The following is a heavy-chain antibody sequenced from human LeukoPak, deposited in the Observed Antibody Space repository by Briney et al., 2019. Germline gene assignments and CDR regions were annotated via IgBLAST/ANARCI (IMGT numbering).Heavy chain of an antibody. J-gene: IGHJ4*02. CDR3: ARDYYDSSALRFDY. CDR1: GFTFSDYY. V-gene: IGHV3-11*01. Sequence: PGGSLRLSCAASGFTFSDYYMSWIRQAPGKGLEWVSYISSSGSTTYYADSVKGRFTISRDNAKNSLYLQMNSLRAEDTAVYYCARDYYDSSALRFDYWGQGTLVTVSS. D-gene: IGHD3-22*01. CDR2: ISSSGSTT.